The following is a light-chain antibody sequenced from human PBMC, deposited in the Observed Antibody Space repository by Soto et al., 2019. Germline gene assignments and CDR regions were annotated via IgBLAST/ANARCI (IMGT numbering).Light chain of an antibody. V-gene: IGKV1-5*03. J-gene: IGKJ1*01. Sequence: DIQMTQSPSTLSASVGDRVTINCRASQSISGWLAWYQHKTGKAPKLLISKASSLESGVPSRFSGSESGTEFTLTISSLQPDDFATYYCQQYSTYLGTFGQGTKVEIK. CDR3: QQYSTYLGT. CDR1: QSISGW. CDR2: KAS.